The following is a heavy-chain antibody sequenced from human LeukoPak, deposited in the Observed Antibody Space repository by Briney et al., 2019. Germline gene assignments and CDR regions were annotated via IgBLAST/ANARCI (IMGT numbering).Heavy chain of an antibody. CDR1: GFILSNYR. V-gene: IGHV3-48*04. Sequence: PGGSLRLSCAASGFILSNYRMNWVRQAPGKGLEWVSYISSSGNSREYADSVKGRFTISRDNARDSLHLQMNSLRVEDTAVYYCLTIVETDLDAFDIWGQGTKVTVSS. D-gene: IGHD2-21*01. J-gene: IGHJ3*02. CDR2: ISSSGNSR. CDR3: LTIVETDLDAFDI.